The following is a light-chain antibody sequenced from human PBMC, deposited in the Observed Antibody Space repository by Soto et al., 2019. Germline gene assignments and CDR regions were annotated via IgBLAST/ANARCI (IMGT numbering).Light chain of an antibody. J-gene: IGKJ4*01. CDR2: AAS. CDR3: QQSYSTPVT. V-gene: IGKV1-39*01. Sequence: DIQMTQSPSSLSASVGDRVTITCRASQSISSYLNWYQQKPGKAPKLLIYAASSLQSGVPSRFSGSGSGTDSTLTISSLQPEDFATYYCQQSYSTPVTFGGGTKWIS. CDR1: QSISSY.